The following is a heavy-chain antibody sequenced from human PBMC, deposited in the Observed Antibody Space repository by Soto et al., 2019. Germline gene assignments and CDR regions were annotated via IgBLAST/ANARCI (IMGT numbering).Heavy chain of an antibody. CDR3: ARGGVTMANNYYYYGMDV. CDR2: ITPIGTI. D-gene: IGHD3-10*01. J-gene: IGHJ6*02. Sequence: SETLSLTCGVSDGSFTGSYWSWIRQPPGRGLEWIGEITPIGTITYNPSLRSRLTISLDTPKNQFSLNLTSVTAADTAVYYCARGGVTMANNYYYYGMDVWGPGTTVTVSS. V-gene: IGHV4-34*01. CDR1: DGSFTGSY.